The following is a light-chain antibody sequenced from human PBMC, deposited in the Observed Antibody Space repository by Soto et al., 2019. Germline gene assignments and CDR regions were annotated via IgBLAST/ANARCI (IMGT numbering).Light chain of an antibody. CDR2: KAS. CDR3: QQSYSIPYT. Sequence: DIPMTQSPSTLSASVGDRVTITCRASQSISSWLAWYQQKPGKAPKLLIYKASSLESGVPSRFSGSGSGTEFTLTISSLQPDDFATYYCQQSYSIPYTFGQGTKIEIK. V-gene: IGKV1-5*03. J-gene: IGKJ2*01. CDR1: QSISSW.